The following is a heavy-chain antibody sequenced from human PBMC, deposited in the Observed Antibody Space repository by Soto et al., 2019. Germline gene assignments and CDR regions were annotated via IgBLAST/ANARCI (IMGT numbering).Heavy chain of an antibody. J-gene: IGHJ5*02. CDR2: INPNSGGT. CDR1: GYTFTGYY. Sequence: QVQLVQSGAEVKKPGASVKVSCKASGYTFTGYYMHWVRQAPGQGLAWMGWINPNSGGTNYAQKFQGWVTMTRDTSISTAYMERSRLRSDDTAVYYCARGAHPYGGNPRGGFDPCGQGTLVTVSS. D-gene: IGHD4-17*01. CDR3: ARGAHPYGGNPRGGFDP. V-gene: IGHV1-2*04.